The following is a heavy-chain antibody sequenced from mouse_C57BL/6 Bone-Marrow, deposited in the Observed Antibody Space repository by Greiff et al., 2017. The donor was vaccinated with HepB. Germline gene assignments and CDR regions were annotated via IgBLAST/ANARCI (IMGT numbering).Heavy chain of an antibody. J-gene: IGHJ4*01. CDR3: ARNPYRYYAMDY. D-gene: IGHD2-10*01. V-gene: IGHV2-2*01. Sequence: VQLQQSGPGLVQPSQSLSITCTVSGFSLTSYGVHWVRQSPGKGLEWLGVIWSGGSTDYNAAFISRLSISKDNSKSQVFFKMNSLQADDTAIYYCARNPYRYYAMDYWGQGTSVTVSS. CDR2: IWSGGST. CDR1: GFSLTSYG.